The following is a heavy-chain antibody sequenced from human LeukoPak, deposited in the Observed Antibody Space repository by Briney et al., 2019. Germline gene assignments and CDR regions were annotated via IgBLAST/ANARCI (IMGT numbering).Heavy chain of an antibody. D-gene: IGHD6-6*01. J-gene: IGHJ4*02. CDR2: ISYDGSNK. CDR3: ARAGSIAARRGYFDY. V-gene: IGHV3-30*03. CDR1: GFTFSSYG. Sequence: GGSLRLSCAASGFTFSSYGMHWVRQAPGKGLEWVAFISYDGSNKYYADSVKGRFTISRDNSKNTLYLQMNSLRAEDTAVYYCARAGSIAARRGYFDYWGQGTLVTVSS.